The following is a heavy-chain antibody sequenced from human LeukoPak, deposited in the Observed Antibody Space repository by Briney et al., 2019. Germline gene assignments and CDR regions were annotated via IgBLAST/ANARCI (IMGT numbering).Heavy chain of an antibody. CDR1: GYTFTSSD. J-gene: IGHJ5*02. V-gene: IGHV1-8*01. Sequence: ASVKVSCKASGYTFTSSDINWVRQATGQGLVWMGWMNPHSGSVGYAQKFQGRVILTWDTSISTAYMELSSLTSDDTAVYYCVRVPQRVPHNWFDPWGQGTLATVSS. CDR2: MNPHSGSV. CDR3: VRVPQRVPHNWFDP. D-gene: IGHD1-1*01.